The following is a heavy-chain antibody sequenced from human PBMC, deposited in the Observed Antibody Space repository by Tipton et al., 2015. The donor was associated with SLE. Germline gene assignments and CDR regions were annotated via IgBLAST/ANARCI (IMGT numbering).Heavy chain of an antibody. Sequence: SPSFQGHVTISADKSISTAYLQWSSLKASDTAMYYCASSSGWDRNYFVYWGQGTLVTVSS. J-gene: IGHJ4*02. D-gene: IGHD6-19*01. CDR3: ASSSGWDRNYFVY. V-gene: IGHV5-10-1*01.